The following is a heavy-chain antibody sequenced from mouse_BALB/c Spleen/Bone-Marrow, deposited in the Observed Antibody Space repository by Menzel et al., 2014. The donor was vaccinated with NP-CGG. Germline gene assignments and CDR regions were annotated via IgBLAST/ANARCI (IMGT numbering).Heavy chain of an antibody. CDR2: ISGGGSYT. CDR1: GFSFNSYG. CDR3: ARHAYYDQTEVSFVY. J-gene: IGHJ3*01. Sequence: EVRLVESGGGLVKSGGSLKLSCAASGFSFNSYGMSWVRQTPEKRLEWVATISGGGSYTFYPDSVKGRFTISRDNAKNYLYLQLSSLRSEDTALYYCARHAYYDQTEVSFVYWGQGTLVTVSA. V-gene: IGHV5-9-2*01. D-gene: IGHD2-4*01.